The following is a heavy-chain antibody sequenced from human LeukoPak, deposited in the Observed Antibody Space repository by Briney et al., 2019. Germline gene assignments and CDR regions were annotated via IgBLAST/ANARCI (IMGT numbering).Heavy chain of an antibody. J-gene: IGHJ6*02. CDR2: ISNSGGTT. V-gene: IGHV3-23*01. D-gene: IGHD1-26*01. CDR1: GFAFSTYA. Sequence: PGGSLRLSCAASGFAFSTYAMSWFRQAPGKGPEWLSVISNSGGTTFYADPVKGRFTISRDNAKNLLYLQMNSLRAEDTAVYYCGRVLGDSGFYYYAMDVWGQGTTVTVSS. CDR3: GRVLGDSGFYYYAMDV.